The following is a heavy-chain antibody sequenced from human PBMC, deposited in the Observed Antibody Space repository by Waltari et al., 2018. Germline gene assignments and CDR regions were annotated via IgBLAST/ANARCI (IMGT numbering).Heavy chain of an antibody. J-gene: IGHJ6*03. CDR2: ISSSSSYI. Sequence: EVQLVESGGGLVKPGGSLRLSCAASGFTFSSYSMNWVRQAPGKGLEWVSSISSSSSYIYYADSVKGRFTISRDNAKNSLYLQMNSLRAEDTAVYYCARDGILVGGYYYYMDVWGKGTTVTISS. CDR1: GFTFSSYS. D-gene: IGHD2-15*01. V-gene: IGHV3-21*01. CDR3: ARDGILVGGYYYYMDV.